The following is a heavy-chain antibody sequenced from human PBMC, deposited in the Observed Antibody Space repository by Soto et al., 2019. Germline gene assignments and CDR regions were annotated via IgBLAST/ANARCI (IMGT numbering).Heavy chain of an antibody. CDR1: GGTFSSYA. J-gene: IGHJ3*02. CDR2: IIPIFGTA. Sequence: QVQLVQSGAEVKKPGSSVKVSCKASGGTFSSYAISWVRQAPGQGLEWMGGIIPIFGTANYAQKFQGRVTITADESTSTAYMKLSSLRSEDTAVYYCARDGSSTSYTLNGGAFDIWGQGTMVTVSS. D-gene: IGHD2-2*01. V-gene: IGHV1-69*01. CDR3: ARDGSSTSYTLNGGAFDI.